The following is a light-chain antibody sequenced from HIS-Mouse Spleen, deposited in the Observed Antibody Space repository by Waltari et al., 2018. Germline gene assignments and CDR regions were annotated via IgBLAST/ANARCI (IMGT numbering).Light chain of an antibody. CDR1: RSNIGAAYY. V-gene: IGLV1-40*01. CDR2: GNR. Sequence: QSVLTQPPSMSGTPGQRVTIPCTGRRSNIGAAYYGHLYQQLPGTAPKLLIYGNRNRPSGVLDRFSGSKFGTSASLAITGLQAEDEADYYCQSYDSSLSGANWVFGGGTKLTV. J-gene: IGLJ3*02. CDR3: QSYDSSLSGANWV.